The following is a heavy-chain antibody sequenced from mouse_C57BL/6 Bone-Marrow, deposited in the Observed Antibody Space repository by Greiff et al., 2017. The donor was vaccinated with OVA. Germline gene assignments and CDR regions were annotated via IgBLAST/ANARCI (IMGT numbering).Heavy chain of an antibody. CDR1: GYTFTSYW. Sequence: VQLQQPGAELVRPGTSVKLSCKASGYTFTSYWMHWVKQRPGQGLEWIGVIGPSDSYSNYNQEFKGKATLTVDTSSSTAYMQLSSLTSEDSAVYYCARLLMLLGNAYWGQGTLVTVSA. J-gene: IGHJ3*01. CDR3: ARLLMLLGNAY. D-gene: IGHD2-1*01. CDR2: IGPSDSYS. V-gene: IGHV1-59*01.